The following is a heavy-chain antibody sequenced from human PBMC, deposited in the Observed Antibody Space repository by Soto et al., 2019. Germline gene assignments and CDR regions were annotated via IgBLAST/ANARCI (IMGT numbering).Heavy chain of an antibody. Sequence: QVQLVESGAEVKKPGSSVKVSCKASGGTFSSYAISWVRQAPGQGLEWMGGISPIFGTAYYAQKFQGRVTITADESTSTDYMELRSLRSEDTAVYYCARIAVAGTMDVNAQDYWGQGTLVTVSS. D-gene: IGHD6-19*01. J-gene: IGHJ4*02. CDR1: GGTFSSYA. CDR2: ISPIFGTA. CDR3: ARIAVAGTMDVNAQDY. V-gene: IGHV1-69*01.